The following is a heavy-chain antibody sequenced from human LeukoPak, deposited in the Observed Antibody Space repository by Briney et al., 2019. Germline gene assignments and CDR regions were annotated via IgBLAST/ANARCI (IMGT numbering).Heavy chain of an antibody. CDR3: ASLYYDFWSGYYGTNWFDP. CDR2: ISSSSSTI. CDR1: GFTFSSYS. D-gene: IGHD3-3*01. J-gene: IGHJ5*02. Sequence: GGSLRLSCAASGFTFSSYSMNWARQAPGKGLEWVSYISSSSSTIYYADSVKGRFTISRDNAKNSLYLQMNSLRAEDTAVYYCASLYYDFWSGYYGTNWFDPWGQGTLVTVSS. V-gene: IGHV3-48*01.